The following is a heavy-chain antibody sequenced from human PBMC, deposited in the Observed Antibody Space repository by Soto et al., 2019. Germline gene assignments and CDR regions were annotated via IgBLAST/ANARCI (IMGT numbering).Heavy chain of an antibody. CDR2: ISAYNGNA. D-gene: IGHD3-9*01. V-gene: IGHV1-18*01. CDR3: ARNGLVITTGGWDYYMDV. Sequence: ASVKVSCKASGYTFTSYGISWVRQAPGQGLEWMGWISAYNGNANYAQKLQGRVTMTTDTSTSTAYMELRSLRSDDTAVYYCARNGLVITTGGWDYYMDVWGKGTTVTGSS. CDR1: GYTFTSYG. J-gene: IGHJ6*03.